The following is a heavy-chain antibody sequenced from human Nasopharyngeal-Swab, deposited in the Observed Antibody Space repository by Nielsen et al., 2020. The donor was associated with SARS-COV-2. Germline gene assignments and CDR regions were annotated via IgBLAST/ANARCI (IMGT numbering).Heavy chain of an antibody. CDR3: AKDGTLLGYYYYGMDV. Sequence: GESLKIFCAASGFTFSSYAMSWVRQAPGKGLEWVSVIYSGGSSTYYADSVKGRFTISRDNSKNTLYLQMNSLRAEDTAVYYCAKDGTLLGYYYYGMDVWGQGTTVTVSS. D-gene: IGHD2-8*02. CDR1: GFTFSSYA. J-gene: IGHJ6*02. V-gene: IGHV3-23*03. CDR2: IYSGGSST.